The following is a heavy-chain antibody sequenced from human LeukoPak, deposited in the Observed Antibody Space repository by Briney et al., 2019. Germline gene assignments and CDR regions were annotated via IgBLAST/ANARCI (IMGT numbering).Heavy chain of an antibody. Sequence: SVKVSCKASGGTFSSYTISWVRQAPGQGLEWMGRIIPILGIANCAQKFQGRVTITADKSTSTAYMELSSLRSEDTAVYYCARDRRLPGSGSYEFDYWGQGTLVTVSS. CDR1: GGTFSSYT. CDR2: IIPILGIA. D-gene: IGHD3-10*01. CDR3: ARDRRLPGSGSYEFDY. J-gene: IGHJ4*02. V-gene: IGHV1-69*04.